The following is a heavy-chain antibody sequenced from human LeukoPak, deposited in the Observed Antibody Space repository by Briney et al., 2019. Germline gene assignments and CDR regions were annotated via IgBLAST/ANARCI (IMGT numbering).Heavy chain of an antibody. CDR2: INPNSGGT. D-gene: IGHD3-16*01. CDR3: ARENSLGIGGFGWFDP. V-gene: IGHV1-2*02. Sequence: ASVTVSFMASGYTFTDYYMHWVRPAPGQGLEWMGWINPNSGGTNYAQKFQGRVTMTRDTSISTAYMELSRLRSDDTAVYYCARENSLGIGGFGWFDPWGQGTLVTASS. CDR1: GYTFTDYY. J-gene: IGHJ5*02.